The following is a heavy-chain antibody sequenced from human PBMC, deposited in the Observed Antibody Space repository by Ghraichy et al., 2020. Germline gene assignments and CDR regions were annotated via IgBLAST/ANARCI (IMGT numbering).Heavy chain of an antibody. V-gene: IGHV4-39*01. CDR2: IYYSGST. CDR1: GGSISSSSYY. Sequence: SETLSLTYTVSGGSISSSSYYWGWIRQPPGKGLEWIGSIYYSGSTYYNPSLKSRVTISVDTSKNQFSLKLSSVTAADTAVYYCARGDYSSSSYRNYWGQGTLVTVSS. J-gene: IGHJ4*02. D-gene: IGHD6-6*01. CDR3: ARGDYSSSSYRNY.